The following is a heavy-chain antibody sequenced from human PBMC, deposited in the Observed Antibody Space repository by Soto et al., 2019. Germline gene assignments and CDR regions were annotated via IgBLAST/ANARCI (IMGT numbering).Heavy chain of an antibody. CDR2: ISGSGGST. Sequence: EVQLLESGGGLVQPGGSLRLSCAASGFTFSSYAMSWVRQAPGKGLEWVSAISGSGGSTYYADSVKGRFTISRDNSKNTLYLQMNSLRAEDTAVYYCAKDTLGYGSSTSCHPYFDYWGQGTLVTVSS. J-gene: IGHJ4*02. CDR3: AKDTLGYGSSTSCHPYFDY. V-gene: IGHV3-23*01. D-gene: IGHD2-2*01. CDR1: GFTFSSYA.